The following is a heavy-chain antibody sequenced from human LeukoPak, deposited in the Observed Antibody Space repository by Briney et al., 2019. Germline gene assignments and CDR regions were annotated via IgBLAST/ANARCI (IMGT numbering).Heavy chain of an antibody. J-gene: IGHJ4*02. D-gene: IGHD6-13*01. Sequence: GESLKISCKGSGYNFSNYGIGWVRQMPGKGLEWMGLIDPGDSHAIYSPSFQGQVTISADKSISAAYLQWSSLKASDTAMYYCARHGVGAGLAAAYIWGQGTLLTVSS. CDR2: IDPGDSHA. CDR1: GYNFSNYG. CDR3: ARHGVGAGLAAAYI. V-gene: IGHV5-51*01.